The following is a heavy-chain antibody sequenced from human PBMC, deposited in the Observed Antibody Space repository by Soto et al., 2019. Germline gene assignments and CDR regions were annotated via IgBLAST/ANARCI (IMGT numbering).Heavy chain of an antibody. J-gene: IGHJ6*02. V-gene: IGHV1-18*04. CDR3: ARYGYSSGWYLGTGMDV. CDR2: ISTYNGNT. D-gene: IGHD6-19*01. Sequence: QVQLVQSGAEVKKPGASLKVSCQASSYSFSDYGIAWVRQAPGQGLAWVGWISTYNGNTNYAQKFQGRVTMTTDTSANTAYMELRSLRSDDTAMYYCARYGYSSGWYLGTGMDVWGQGTPVTVSS. CDR1: SYSFSDYG.